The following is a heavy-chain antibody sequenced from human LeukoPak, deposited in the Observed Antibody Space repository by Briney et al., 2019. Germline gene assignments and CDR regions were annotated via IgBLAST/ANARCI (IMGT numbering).Heavy chain of an antibody. CDR3: ARDGGYGGNPNDAFDM. J-gene: IGHJ3*02. Sequence: GGSLRLSCAASGFTFSNYGMHWVRQAPGKGLEWVAFIWYDGSNKYYADSVKGRFTISRDNSKNTLYLQMNSLRAEDTAVYYCARDGGYGGNPNDAFDMWGQGATVTVSS. V-gene: IGHV3-33*01. D-gene: IGHD4-23*01. CDR2: IWYDGSNK. CDR1: GFTFSNYG.